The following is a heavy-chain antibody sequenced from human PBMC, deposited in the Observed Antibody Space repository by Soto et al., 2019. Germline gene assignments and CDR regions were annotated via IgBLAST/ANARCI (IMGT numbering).Heavy chain of an antibody. CDR2: IVVVSNTV. Sequence: QVLLLQSGAEVKEPGSSVRVSCKVSGSTFNNFAFSWLRQAPGRGPEWMGGIVVVSNTVDYSQRFRDRVTITADTSTSTLYMELSSLTSEDTAVYYCARAIKRWEVHQYFDSWGQGTLLSVFS. CDR3: ARAIKRWEVHQYFDS. J-gene: IGHJ4*02. CDR1: GSTFNNFA. D-gene: IGHD1-26*01. V-gene: IGHV1-69*06.